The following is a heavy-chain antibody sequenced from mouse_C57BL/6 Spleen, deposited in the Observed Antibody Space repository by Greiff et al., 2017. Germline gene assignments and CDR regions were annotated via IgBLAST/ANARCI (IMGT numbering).Heavy chain of an antibody. CDR2: INTNNGGT. J-gene: IGHJ1*03. D-gene: IGHD1-1*01. CDR3: ARMDYGSGYFDV. CDR1: GYTFTDYY. V-gene: IGHV1-26*01. Sequence: EVQLQQSGPELVKPGASVKISCTASGYTFTDYYMNWVKQSHGKSLEWIGDINTNNGGTSYNQKFKGKATLTVDKSSSTAYLELRSLTSEDSAVYYCARMDYGSGYFDVWGTGTTLTVSS.